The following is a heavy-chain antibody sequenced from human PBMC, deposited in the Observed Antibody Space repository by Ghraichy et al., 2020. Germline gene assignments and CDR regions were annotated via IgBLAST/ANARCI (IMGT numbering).Heavy chain of an antibody. CDR2: INPNSGGT. CDR3: ARDGAWAYGDPTYYYYYGMDV. CDR1: GYTFTGYY. J-gene: IGHJ6*02. D-gene: IGHD4-17*01. V-gene: IGHV1-2*02. Sequence: ASVKVSCKASGYTFTGYYMHWVRQAPGQGLEWMGWINPNSGGTNYAQKFQGRVTMTRDTSISTAYMELSRLRSDDTAVYYCARDGAWAYGDPTYYYYYGMDVWGQGTTVTVSS.